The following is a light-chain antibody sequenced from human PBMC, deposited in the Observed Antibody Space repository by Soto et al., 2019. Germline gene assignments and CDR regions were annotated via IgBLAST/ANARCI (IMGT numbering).Light chain of an antibody. CDR2: DSS. CDR1: QSVSSS. CDR3: QQYDNWPLT. J-gene: IGKJ4*01. V-gene: IGKV3-15*01. Sequence: IVFTQSPATLSVSPGARATLSCRASQSVSSSVAWYQQKPGQAPRLLIYDSSSRATGVPARFSGSGSGTEFTLTISSLQSEDFAVYYCQQYDNWPLTFGGGTKVDI.